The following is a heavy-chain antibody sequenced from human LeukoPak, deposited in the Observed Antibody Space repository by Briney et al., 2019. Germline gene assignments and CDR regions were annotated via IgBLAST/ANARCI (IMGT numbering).Heavy chain of an antibody. Sequence: SVKVSCKASGGTFSSYAISWERQAPGQGLEWMGGIIPIFGTANYAQKFQGRVTITTDESTSTAYMELSSLRSEDTAVYYCARERLNDYGDYSYFDYWGQGTPVTVSS. CDR1: GGTFSSYA. V-gene: IGHV1-69*05. CDR2: IIPIFGTA. D-gene: IGHD4-17*01. J-gene: IGHJ4*02. CDR3: ARERLNDYGDYSYFDY.